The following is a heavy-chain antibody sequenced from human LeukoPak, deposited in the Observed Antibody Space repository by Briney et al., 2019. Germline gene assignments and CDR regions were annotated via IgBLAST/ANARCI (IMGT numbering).Heavy chain of an antibody. CDR3: AKDRSTYYYDSSGYYSDAFDI. V-gene: IGHV3-23*01. J-gene: IGHJ3*02. Sequence: GGSLRLSCAASGFTFSSYAMHWVRQAPGKGLEWGSAISGSDGSTYYADSVKGRFTISRDNSKNTLYLQMNSLRAEDTAVYYCAKDRSTYYYDSSGYYSDAFDIWGQGTMVTVSS. CDR2: ISGSDGST. CDR1: GFTFSSYA. D-gene: IGHD3-22*01.